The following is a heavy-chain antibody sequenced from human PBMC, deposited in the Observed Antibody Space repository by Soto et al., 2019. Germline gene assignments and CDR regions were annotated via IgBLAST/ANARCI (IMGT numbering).Heavy chain of an antibody. CDR2: IDPSDSYT. CDR1: GYTFTSYY. V-gene: IGHV5-10-1*01. Sequence: PGESLKISCEGSGYTFTSYYITWARQLPGKGLEWMGRIDPSDSYTTYNPSFRGHVTISVTKSITTVFLQWSSLRASDAAMYYCARQIYDSDTGPNFQYYFDSWSHGTLVTVSS. J-gene: IGHJ4*01. CDR3: ARQIYDSDTGPNFQYYFDS. D-gene: IGHD3-22*01.